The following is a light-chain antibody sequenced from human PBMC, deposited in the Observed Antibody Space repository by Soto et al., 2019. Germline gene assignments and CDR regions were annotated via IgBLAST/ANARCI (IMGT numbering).Light chain of an antibody. J-gene: IGKJ1*01. CDR2: GAS. V-gene: IGKV3-20*01. CDR1: QSVSSSF. Sequence: ETVLTQSPGTLSFSPGERATLSCRSSQSVSSSFLAWYQQKPGQAPRLLIYGASSRATGIPDRFSGSGSGTDFTLTITRLEPEDFVVYYCQQYGSSPKTFGQGTTGDIK. CDR3: QQYGSSPKT.